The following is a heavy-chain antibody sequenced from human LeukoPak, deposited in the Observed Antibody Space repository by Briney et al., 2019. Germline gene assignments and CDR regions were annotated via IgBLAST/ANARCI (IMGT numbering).Heavy chain of an antibody. CDR1: GFIFSSYA. Sequence: GGSLRLSCAASGFIFSSYAMTWVRQAPGKGLEWVSAISGSGGSTYYADSVKGRFTISRDNSKNTLYLQMNSLRAEDTAVYYCATSYDILIGYFGSWGQGTLVTVSS. J-gene: IGHJ4*02. D-gene: IGHD3-9*01. CDR2: ISGSGGST. CDR3: ATSYDILIGYFGS. V-gene: IGHV3-23*01.